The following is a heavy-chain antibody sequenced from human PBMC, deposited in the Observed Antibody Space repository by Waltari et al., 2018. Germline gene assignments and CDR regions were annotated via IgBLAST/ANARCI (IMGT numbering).Heavy chain of an antibody. CDR1: GFTFRSYG. CDR2: ISYDGSNK. Sequence: QVQLVESGGGVVQPGRSLRLPCAASGFTFRSYGMHWVRQAPGKGLEWVAVISYDGSNKYYAYSVKGRFTISRDNSKNTLYLQMNSLRAEDTAVYYCAKGTYLDYWGQGTLVTVSS. V-gene: IGHV3-30*18. J-gene: IGHJ4*02. CDR3: AKGTYLDY.